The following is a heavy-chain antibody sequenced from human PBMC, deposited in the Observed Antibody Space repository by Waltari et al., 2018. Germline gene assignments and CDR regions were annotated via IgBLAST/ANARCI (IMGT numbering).Heavy chain of an antibody. CDR1: GFTFSSYS. Sequence: EVQLVESGGGLVKPGGSLRLSCAASGFTFSSYSMTWVRPAPGQGLEWVPSISSSSSYIYYADSLKGRFTLSRDNAKNSLYLQMNSLRAEDTAVYYCARVYCSSITCYCPSCAGAGDYYDFYMDVWGKGTTVTVSS. CDR3: ARVYCSSITCYCPSCAGAGDYYDFYMDV. CDR2: ISSSSSYI. V-gene: IGHV3-21*01. J-gene: IGHJ6*03. D-gene: IGHD2-2*01.